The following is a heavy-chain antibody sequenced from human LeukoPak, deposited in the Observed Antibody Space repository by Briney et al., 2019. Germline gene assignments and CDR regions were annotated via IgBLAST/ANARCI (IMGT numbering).Heavy chain of an antibody. Sequence: GGSLRLSCAASGFTFSNAWMSWVRQAPGKGLEWVGRIKSKTDGGTTDYAAPVKGRFAISRDDSKNTLYLQMNSLKTEDTAVYYCTTVSSTYYYDSSGYYDFDYWGQGTLVTVSS. J-gene: IGHJ4*02. CDR3: TTVSSTYYYDSSGYYDFDY. D-gene: IGHD3-22*01. CDR1: GFTFSNAW. CDR2: IKSKTDGGTT. V-gene: IGHV3-15*01.